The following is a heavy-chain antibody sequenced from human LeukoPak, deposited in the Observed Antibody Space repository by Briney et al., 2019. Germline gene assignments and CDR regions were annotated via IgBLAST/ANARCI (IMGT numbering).Heavy chain of an antibody. J-gene: IGHJ5*02. CDR3: ARDQTTYYDFWSGYYDNWFDP. CDR1: GYTFTGYY. D-gene: IGHD3-3*01. V-gene: IGHV1-2*06. Sequence: GASVKVSCKASGYTFTGYYMHWVRQAPGQGLEWMGRINPNSGGTNYAQKFQGRVTMTRDTSISTAYMELSRLRSDDTAVYYCARDQTTYYDFWSGYYDNWFDPWAREPWSPSPQ. CDR2: INPNSGGT.